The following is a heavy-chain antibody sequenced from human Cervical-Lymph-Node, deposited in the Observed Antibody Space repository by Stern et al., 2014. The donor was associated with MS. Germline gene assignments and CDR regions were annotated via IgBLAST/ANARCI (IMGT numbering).Heavy chain of an antibody. J-gene: IGHJ6*02. Sequence: VQLVESGSELKKPGASVKVSCKASGYTFTRYSINWVRQAPGQGLEWMGWVNINTGNPTYAQGFTGRFVFSLNTSVSTAYLQISSLKAEDTAVYYCVREDLCHYHYAMDVWGQGTTVTVSS. CDR1: GYTFTRYS. CDR3: VREDLCHYHYAMDV. D-gene: IGHD2-2*01. CDR2: VNINTGNP. V-gene: IGHV7-4-1*02.